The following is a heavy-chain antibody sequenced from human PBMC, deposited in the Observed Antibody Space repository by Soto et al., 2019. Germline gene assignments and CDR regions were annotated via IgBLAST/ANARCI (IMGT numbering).Heavy chain of an antibody. CDR3: AKDGGGYDFYSLPYYFDY. D-gene: IGHD5-12*01. CDR2: ISGSGGST. V-gene: IGHV3-23*01. Sequence: PGGSLRLSCAASGCTFSSYAMSWVRQAPGKGLEWVSAISGSGGSTYYADSVKGRFTISRDNSKNTLYLQMNSLRAEDTAVYYCAKDGGGYDFYSLPYYFDYWGQGTLVTVSS. J-gene: IGHJ4*02. CDR1: GCTFSSYA.